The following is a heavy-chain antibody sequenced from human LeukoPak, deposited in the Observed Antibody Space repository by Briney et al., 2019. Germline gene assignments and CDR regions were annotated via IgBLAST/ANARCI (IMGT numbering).Heavy chain of an antibody. CDR3: AKDMGAGYSYADY. D-gene: IGHD5-18*01. CDR2: ISWNSGSI. V-gene: IGHV3-9*01. Sequence: PGRSLRLSCAASGFTFDDYAMHWVRHAPGKDLEWVSGISWNSGSIGYADSVKGRFTISRDNAKNSLYLQMNSLRAEDTALYYCAKDMGAGYSYADYWGQGTLVTVSS. CDR1: GFTFDDYA. J-gene: IGHJ4*02.